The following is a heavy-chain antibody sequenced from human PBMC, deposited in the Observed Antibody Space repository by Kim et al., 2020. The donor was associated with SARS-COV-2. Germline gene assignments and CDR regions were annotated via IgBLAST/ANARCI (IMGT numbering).Heavy chain of an antibody. CDR3: ARDLEGLEPYYGMDV. Sequence: DSVKGRFTISRDNAKNSLYLQMNSLRAEDTAVYYCARDLEGLEPYYGMDVWGQGTTVTVSS. J-gene: IGHJ6*02. D-gene: IGHD1-1*01. V-gene: IGHV3-11*06.